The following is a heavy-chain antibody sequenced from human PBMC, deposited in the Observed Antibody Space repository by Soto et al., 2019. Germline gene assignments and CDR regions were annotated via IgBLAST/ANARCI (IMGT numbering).Heavy chain of an antibody. CDR1: GGSISSYY. V-gene: IGHV4-4*07. CDR2: IYTSGST. J-gene: IGHJ6*02. D-gene: IGHD2-15*01. Sequence: PSETLSLTCTVSGGSISSYYWSWIRQPAGKXLEWIGRIYTSGSTNYNPSLKSRVTMSVDTSKNQFSLKLSSVTAADTAVYYCAREGRGPDPTGWYYYYGMDVWGQGTTVTVSS. CDR3: AREGRGPDPTGWYYYYGMDV.